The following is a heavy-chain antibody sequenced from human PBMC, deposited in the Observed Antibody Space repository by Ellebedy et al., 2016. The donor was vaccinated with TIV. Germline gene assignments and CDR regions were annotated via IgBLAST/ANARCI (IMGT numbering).Heavy chain of an antibody. V-gene: IGHV4-59*12. CDR3: ARDYDAFDI. CDR1: GGSFSGYY. J-gene: IGHJ3*02. CDR2: IYYSGST. Sequence: SETLSLTCAVYGGSFSGYYWSWIRQPPGKGLEWIGYIYYSGSTNYNPSLKSRVTISVDTSKNQFSLKLSSVTPEDTAVYYCARDYDAFDIWGQGTMVTVSS.